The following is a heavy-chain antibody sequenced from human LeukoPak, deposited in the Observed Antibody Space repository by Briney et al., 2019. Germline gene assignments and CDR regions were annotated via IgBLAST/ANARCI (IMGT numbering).Heavy chain of an antibody. J-gene: IGHJ3*02. CDR1: GGSLSSYY. Sequence: PSETLSLTCILSGGSLSSYYWSSIRQPPRKGLEWIGHIYYSGSTNYNPSLKSRVTISVDTSKNQFSLKLSSVTAADTAVYYCARDPSRGYSGYVAFDIWGQGTMVTVSS. D-gene: IGHD5-12*01. CDR2: IYYSGST. V-gene: IGHV4-59*01. CDR3: ARDPSRGYSGYVAFDI.